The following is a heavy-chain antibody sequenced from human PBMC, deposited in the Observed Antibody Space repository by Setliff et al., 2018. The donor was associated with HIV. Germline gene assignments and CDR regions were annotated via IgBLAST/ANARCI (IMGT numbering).Heavy chain of an antibody. D-gene: IGHD3-10*01. Sequence: GSLRLSCAASGFTFSSYGMHWVRQAPGKGLEWVAIIWFDGNKKYYADSVKGRFTISRDNSKNTLYLQMNSLRAEDTATYYCAKEFEDLSGAYWGQGTLVTVSS. V-gene: IGHV3-30*02. J-gene: IGHJ4*02. CDR1: GFTFSSYG. CDR2: IWFDGNKK. CDR3: AKEFEDLSGAY.